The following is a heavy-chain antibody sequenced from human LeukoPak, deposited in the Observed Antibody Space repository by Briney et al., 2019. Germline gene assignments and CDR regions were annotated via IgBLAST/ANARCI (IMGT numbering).Heavy chain of an antibody. CDR3: AKREYSSGWYENYYYGMDV. J-gene: IGHJ6*02. D-gene: IGHD6-19*01. CDR1: GFTFSSYA. V-gene: IGHV3-30*02. CDR2: IRYDGSNK. Sequence: GGSLRLSCAASGFTFSSYAMSWVRQAPGKGLEWVAFIRYDGSNKYYADSVKGRFTISRDNSKNTLYLQMDSLRAEDTAVYYCAKREYSSGWYENYYYGMDVWGQGTTVTVSS.